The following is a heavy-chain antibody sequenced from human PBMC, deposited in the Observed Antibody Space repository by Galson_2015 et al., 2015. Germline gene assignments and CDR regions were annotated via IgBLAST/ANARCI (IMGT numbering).Heavy chain of an antibody. CDR1: GFTFCSYG. CDR2: ITYDGSNK. D-gene: IGHD3-16*01. J-gene: IGHJ4*02. V-gene: IGHV3-30*18. Sequence: SLRLSCAASGFTFCSYGMHWVRQAPGKGLEWVAVITYDGSNKYYADSVKGRFTISRDNSKNTLYLQMNSLRAEDTAVYYCAKGFGSYFDFWGQGTLVTVSS. CDR3: AKGFGSYFDF.